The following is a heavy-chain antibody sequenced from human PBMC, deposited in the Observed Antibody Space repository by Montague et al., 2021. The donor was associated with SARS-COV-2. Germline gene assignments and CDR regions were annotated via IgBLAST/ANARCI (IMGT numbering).Heavy chain of an antibody. D-gene: IGHD6-13*01. CDR1: GVSLSSGSFY. Sequence: SETLSLTCTVSGVSLSSGSFYWGWIGQPSGRVLEWIGRMYSSGSTYYNPSLKSRVSISVDTSKKQLSLRLSSVTAADTAVYYCASSSYSSRWYYFDYWGQGTLVAVSS. CDR3: ASSSYSSRWYYFDY. CDR2: MYSSGST. V-gene: IGHV4-39*01. J-gene: IGHJ4*02.